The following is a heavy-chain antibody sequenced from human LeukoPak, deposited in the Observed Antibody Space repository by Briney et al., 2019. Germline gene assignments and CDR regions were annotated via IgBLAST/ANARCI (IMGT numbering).Heavy chain of an antibody. V-gene: IGHV4-59*08. D-gene: IGHD3-9*01. CDR2: IYYSGST. CDR3: ARSHSIFDSYGMDV. CDR1: SGSISSYY. Sequence: SETLSLTCTVSSGSISSYYWSWIRQPPGKGLEWIGYIYYSGSTNYNPSLKSRVTISVDTSKNQFSLKLSSVTAADTAVYYCARSHSIFDSYGMDVWGQGTTVTVSS. J-gene: IGHJ6*02.